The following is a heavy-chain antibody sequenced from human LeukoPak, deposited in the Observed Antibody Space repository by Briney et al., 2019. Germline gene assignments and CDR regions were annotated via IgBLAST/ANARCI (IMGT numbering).Heavy chain of an antibody. D-gene: IGHD5-18*01. V-gene: IGHV3-23*01. CDR2: ISGSGGST. CDR1: GFTFSSYA. J-gene: IGHJ4*02. Sequence: GGSLRLSCAASGFTFSSYAMSWVRQAPGKGLEWVSAISGSGGSTYYADSVKGRFTISRDNSTTTLYLQMNSLRAEDTAVYFCAKELIRGYSYGYADQWGQGTLVTISS. CDR3: AKELIRGYSYGYADQ.